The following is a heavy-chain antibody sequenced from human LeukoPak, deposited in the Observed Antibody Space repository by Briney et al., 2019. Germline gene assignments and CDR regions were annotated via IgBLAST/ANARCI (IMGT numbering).Heavy chain of an antibody. CDR3: AREGDRTYYDFWSGNNWFDP. CDR2: ISAYNGNT. D-gene: IGHD3-3*01. V-gene: IGHV1-18*01. Sequence: GASVKVSCEASGYTFTSYGISWVRQAPGQGLEWMGWISAYNGNTNYAQKLQGRVTMTTDTSTSTAYMELRSLRSDDTAVYYCAREGDRTYYDFWSGNNWFDPWGQGTLVTVSS. CDR1: GYTFTSYG. J-gene: IGHJ5*02.